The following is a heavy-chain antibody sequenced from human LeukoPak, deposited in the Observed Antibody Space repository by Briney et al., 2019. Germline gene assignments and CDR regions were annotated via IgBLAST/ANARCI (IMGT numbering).Heavy chain of an antibody. V-gene: IGHV3-48*01. Sequence: GGSLRLSCAASGFTFSSYSMNWVRQAPGKGLEWVSYISIGSSTIYYADSVKGRSTISRDNAKNSLYLQMNILRAEDTAVYYCARGQRTVGSYYYMDVWGKGTTVTVSS. CDR1: GFTFSSYS. J-gene: IGHJ6*03. CDR2: ISIGSSTI. D-gene: IGHD1-26*01. CDR3: ARGQRTVGSYYYMDV.